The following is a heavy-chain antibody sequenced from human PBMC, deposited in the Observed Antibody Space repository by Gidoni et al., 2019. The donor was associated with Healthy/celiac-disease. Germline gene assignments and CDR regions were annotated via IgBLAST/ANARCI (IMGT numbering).Heavy chain of an antibody. J-gene: IGHJ1*01. CDR1: RFTFSHAW. Sequence: EVQLVASGGGLVKPGGSLRLSCAASRFTFSHAWMSWVRQAQGKGLEWVGRIKSKTDGGTTDYAAPVKGRFTISRDDSKNTLYLQMNSLKTEDTAVYYCTTDRPHAPGIAVAGTEYFQHWGQGTLVTVSS. V-gene: IGHV3-15*01. CDR2: IKSKTDGGTT. CDR3: TTDRPHAPGIAVAGTEYFQH. D-gene: IGHD6-19*01.